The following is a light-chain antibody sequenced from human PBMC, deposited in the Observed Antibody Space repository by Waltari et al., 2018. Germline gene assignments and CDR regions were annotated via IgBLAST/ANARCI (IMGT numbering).Light chain of an antibody. CDR3: HVWHPHVDPGV. V-gene: IGLV3-21*04. Sequence: SYVVTQPPSVSVAPGETATITCGGDNIGTYSVHWYQQKAGQAPVLVIFYDRDRPSGIPDRCPGTNPGNTDPLTISRVEAGDEARYYCHVWHPHVDPGVFGTGTEVTV. CDR2: YDR. J-gene: IGLJ1*01. CDR1: NIGTYS.